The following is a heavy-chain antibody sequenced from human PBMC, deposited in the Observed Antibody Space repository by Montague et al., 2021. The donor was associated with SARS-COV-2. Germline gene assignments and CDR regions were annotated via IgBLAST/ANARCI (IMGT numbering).Heavy chain of an antibody. D-gene: IGHD3-3*01. CDR2: IYYSGST. CDR1: GGSISSGGYY. J-gene: IGHJ6*04. V-gene: IGHV4-31*03. Sequence: TLSLTCTVSGGSISSGGYYWSWIRQHPGKGLEWIGYIYYSGSTYYNPSLKSRVTISVDTSKNQFSLKLSSVTAADTAVYYCARGGTSKTIFGVVTHVLEVDVWGKGTPVTVSS. CDR3: ARGGTSKTIFGVVTHVLEVDV.